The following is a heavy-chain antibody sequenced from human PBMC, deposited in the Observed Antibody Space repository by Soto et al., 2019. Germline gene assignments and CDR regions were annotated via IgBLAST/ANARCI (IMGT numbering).Heavy chain of an antibody. CDR3: ARAPGESLYYYGMDV. CDR2: INPSGGSA. V-gene: IGHV1-46*01. CDR1: GYTFTSAY. J-gene: IGHJ6*02. Sequence: GASVKVSCKASGYTFTSAYMHWVRQAPGQGLEWMGMINPSGGSASYGQKFQGRVTMTRDTSTSTVYMEVSSLRSEDTAVYYCARAPGESLYYYGMDVWGQGTTVTV.